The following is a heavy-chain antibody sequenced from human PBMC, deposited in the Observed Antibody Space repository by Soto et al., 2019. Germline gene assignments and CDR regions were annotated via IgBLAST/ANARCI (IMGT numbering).Heavy chain of an antibody. Sequence: GSLRLSCAAPGFTFRSFTMNWVRQAPGKGLGWVSTISSNSAYIYYTDALRGRFTISRDNAKNSLHLQMNSLRAEDTAVYYCTRDASRDSSARGWFDPWGPGTLVTVSS. CDR3: TRDASRDSSARGWFDP. CDR2: ISSNSAYI. V-gene: IGHV3-21*01. D-gene: IGHD6-13*01. CDR1: GFTFRSFT. J-gene: IGHJ5*02.